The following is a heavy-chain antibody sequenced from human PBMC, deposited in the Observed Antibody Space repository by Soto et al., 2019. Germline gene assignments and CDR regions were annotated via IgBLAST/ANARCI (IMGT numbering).Heavy chain of an antibody. CDR1: GFIFNTFT. D-gene: IGHD3-3*01. CDR3: TRHSSYDFWSGYLY. CDR2: ISGSGVST. V-gene: IGHV3-23*01. J-gene: IGHJ4*02. Sequence: HPGGSLRLSCAASGFIFNTFTMSWVRQAPGKGLEWVSSISGSGVSTYYADSVKGRFTISRDNSKNTLYLQMNNLRAEDTAVYYCTRHSSYDFWSGYLYWGQGTRVTVSS.